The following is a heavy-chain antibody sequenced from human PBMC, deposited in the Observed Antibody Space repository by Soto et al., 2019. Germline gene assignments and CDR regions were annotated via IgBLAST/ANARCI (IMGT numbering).Heavy chain of an antibody. Sequence: SETLSLTCAVSGYSTSSGYYWGWLRQPPGKGLEWIGSISHGGTTYYNPSLNSRVTLSIDMTNNHVSLILNSVTAADTAVYYCARVGPWVPYYYDSSPYTFENWFDPWGQGTLVTVSS. CDR1: GYSTSSGYY. J-gene: IGHJ5*02. CDR2: ISHGGTT. D-gene: IGHD3-22*01. V-gene: IGHV4-38-2*01. CDR3: ARVGPWVPYYYDSSPYTFENWFDP.